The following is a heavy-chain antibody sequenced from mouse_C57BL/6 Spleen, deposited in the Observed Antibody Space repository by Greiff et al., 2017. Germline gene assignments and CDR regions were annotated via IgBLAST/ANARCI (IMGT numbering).Heavy chain of an antibody. V-gene: IGHV1-72*01. D-gene: IGHD2-2*01. CDR2: IDPNSGGT. J-gene: IGHJ4*01. CDR3: ARFDYPYGYDRDYAMGY. CDR1: GYTFTSYW. Sequence: VQLQQPGAELVKPGASVKLSCKASGYTFTSYWMHWVKQRPGRGLEWIGRIDPNSGGTKYNEKFKSKATLTVDKPSSTAYIQLSSLTSEDSAVYYCARFDYPYGYDRDYAMGYWGQGTSVTVSS.